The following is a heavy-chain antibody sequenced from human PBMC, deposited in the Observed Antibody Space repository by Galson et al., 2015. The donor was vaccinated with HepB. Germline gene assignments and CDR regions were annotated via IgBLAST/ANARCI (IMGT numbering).Heavy chain of an antibody. J-gene: IGHJ4*02. D-gene: IGHD3-3*01. V-gene: IGHV5-10-1*01. Sequence: QSGAEVKKPGESLKISCKVSGYSLTSYWISWVRQMPGKGLEWMGRIDPSDSYTNYSPSFQGHVTISADKSISTAYLQWSSLKASDTAMYYCARLLDFGVAKGGSDYWGQGTLVTVSS. CDR3: ARLLDFGVAKGGSDY. CDR1: GYSLTSYW. CDR2: IDPSDSYT.